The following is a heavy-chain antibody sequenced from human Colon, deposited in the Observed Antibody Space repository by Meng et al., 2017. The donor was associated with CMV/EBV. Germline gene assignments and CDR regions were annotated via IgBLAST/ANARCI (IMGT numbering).Heavy chain of an antibody. J-gene: IGHJ5*02. CDR2: ISGTDGTT. Sequence: GESLKISCVVSGFPFSTYDMSWVRQGPGKGLDWVSVISGTDGTTNYADSVKGRFTISQDISRNTLYLHMNSLTAEDTAVYYCAKDRVIVMVPVGLNWFDPWGQGTLVTVSS. V-gene: IGHV3-23*01. CDR3: AKDRVIVMVPVGLNWFDP. CDR1: GFPFSTYD. D-gene: IGHD2-2*01.